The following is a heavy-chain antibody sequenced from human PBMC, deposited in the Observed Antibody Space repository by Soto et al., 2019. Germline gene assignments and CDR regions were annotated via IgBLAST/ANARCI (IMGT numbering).Heavy chain of an antibody. CDR1: GGAFSGSY. J-gene: IGHJ6*03. V-gene: IGHV4-34*01. CDR2: INHSGST. CDR3: ARGRVYDFWSGSASSYYYMDV. D-gene: IGHD3-3*01. Sequence: PSETLSLTCAVYGGAFSGSYWSWVRQPPGQGLELIGEINHSGSTNYNPSLKSRVTISVDTSKNQFSLKLCSVTAADTAVYYCARGRVYDFWSGSASSYYYMDVWGKGTTVT.